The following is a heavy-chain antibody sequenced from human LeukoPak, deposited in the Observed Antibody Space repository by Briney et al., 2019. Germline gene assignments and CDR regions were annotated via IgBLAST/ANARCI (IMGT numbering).Heavy chain of an antibody. D-gene: IGHD4-17*01. CDR3: ATAIRDYEGFNWFDP. CDR2: INPSGGST. J-gene: IGHJ5*02. Sequence: ASVKVSCKASGYTFTSYYMHWVRQAPGQGLEWMGIINPSGGSTSYAQKFQGRVTMTEDTSTDTAYMELSSLRSEDTAVYYCATAIRDYEGFNWFDPWGQGTLVTVSS. V-gene: IGHV1-46*01. CDR1: GYTFTSYY.